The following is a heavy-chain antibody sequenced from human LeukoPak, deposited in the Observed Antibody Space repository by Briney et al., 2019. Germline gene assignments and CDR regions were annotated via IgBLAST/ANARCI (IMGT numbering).Heavy chain of an antibody. Sequence: SETLSLTCTVSGGSISSGDYYWSWVRQTPGKGLEWIGYIYNRGSTYYNPSLKSRVTISVDTSKNQFSLKLSSVTAADTAVYYCAGERNSVWSPFDYWGQGTLVTVSS. J-gene: IGHJ4*02. V-gene: IGHV4-30-4*01. D-gene: IGHD3-10*01. CDR3: AGERNSVWSPFDY. CDR2: IYNRGST. CDR1: GGSISSGDYY.